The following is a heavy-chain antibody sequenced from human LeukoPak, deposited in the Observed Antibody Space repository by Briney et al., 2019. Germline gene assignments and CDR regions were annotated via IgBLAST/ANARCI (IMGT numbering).Heavy chain of an antibody. V-gene: IGHV1-69*05. CDR2: IIPIFGTA. CDR3: ARDPPSIVVVTAQSAEYFQH. Sequence: ASVKVSCKASGGTFSSYAISWVRQAPGQGLEWMGRIIPIFGTANYARKFQGRVTITTDESTSTAYMELSSLRSEDTAVYYCARDPPSIVVVTAQSAEYFQHWGQGTLVTVSS. CDR1: GGTFSSYA. D-gene: IGHD2-21*02. J-gene: IGHJ1*01.